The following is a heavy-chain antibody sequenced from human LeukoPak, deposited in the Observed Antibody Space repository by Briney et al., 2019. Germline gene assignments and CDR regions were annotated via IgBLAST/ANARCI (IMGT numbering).Heavy chain of an antibody. CDR1: GYTFTSYA. J-gene: IGHJ4*02. CDR3: ASSKQWLVREDHYFDY. V-gene: IGHV7-4-1*02. Sequence: ASVKVSCKASGYTFTSYAMNWVRQAPGQGLEWMGWINTNTGNPTYAQGFTGRFVFSLDTSVSTAYLQISSLKAEDTAVYYCASSKQWLVREDHYFDYWGQGTLVTVSS. D-gene: IGHD6-19*01. CDR2: INTNTGNP.